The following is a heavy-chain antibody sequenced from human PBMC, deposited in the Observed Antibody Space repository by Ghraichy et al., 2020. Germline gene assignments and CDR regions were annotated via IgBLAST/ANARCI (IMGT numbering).Heavy chain of an antibody. V-gene: IGHV4-34*01. D-gene: IGHD3-3*01. CDR3: AFKEQGYDFPWGDV. J-gene: IGHJ6*02. CDR2: INHSGST. Sequence: SETRSLTCAVYGGSFSGYYWSWIRQPPGKGLEWIGEINHSGSTNYNPSLKSRVTISVDTSKNQFSLKLSSVTAADTAVYYCAFKEQGYDFPWGDVWGQGTTVTVSS. CDR1: GGSFSGYY.